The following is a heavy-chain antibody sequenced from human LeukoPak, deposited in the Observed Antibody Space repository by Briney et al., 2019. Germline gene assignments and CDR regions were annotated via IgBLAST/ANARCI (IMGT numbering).Heavy chain of an antibody. CDR1: GYTFTGYY. V-gene: IGHV1-2*02. CDR2: INPNSGGT. CDR3: ARVTIFGVVIMSTNFDY. D-gene: IGHD3-3*01. Sequence: GASVTVSCKASGYTFTGYYMHWVRQAPGQGLEWMGWINPNSGGTNYAQKLQGRVTMTTDTSTSTAYVELRSLRSDDTAVYYCARVTIFGVVIMSTNFDYWGQGTLVTVSS. J-gene: IGHJ4*02.